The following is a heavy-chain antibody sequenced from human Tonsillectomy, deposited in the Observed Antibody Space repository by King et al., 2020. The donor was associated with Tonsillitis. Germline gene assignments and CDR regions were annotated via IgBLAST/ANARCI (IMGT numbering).Heavy chain of an antibody. V-gene: IGHV3-48*03. D-gene: IGHD1-1*01. CDR3: AREEVQLEVYYYYYMDV. CDR2: ISSSGSTI. Sequence: VQLVESGGGLVQPGGSLRLSCAASGFTFSSYEMNWVRQAPGKGLEWVSYISSSGSTIYYADSVKGRFTISRDNAKNSLYLQINSLRAEDTAVYYCAREEVQLEVYYYYYMDVWGKGTTVTVSS. CDR1: GFTFSSYE. J-gene: IGHJ6*03.